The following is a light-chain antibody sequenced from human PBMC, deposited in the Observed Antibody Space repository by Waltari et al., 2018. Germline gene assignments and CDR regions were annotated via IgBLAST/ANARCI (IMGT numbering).Light chain of an antibody. CDR3: QQRSNWPRT. Sequence: EIVLTQSPATLSLSPGEMATLSCKASPSVSSYLAWYQQKPGQAPRLLIYSASNRANGLPARFSGSGSGTDFTLTISSLEPEDFAVYYCQQRSNWPRTFGQGTKVEI. J-gene: IGKJ1*01. V-gene: IGKV3-11*01. CDR2: SAS. CDR1: PSVSSY.